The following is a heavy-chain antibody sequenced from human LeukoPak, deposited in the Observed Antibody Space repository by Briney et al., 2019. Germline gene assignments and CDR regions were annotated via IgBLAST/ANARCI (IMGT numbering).Heavy chain of an antibody. V-gene: IGHV4-34*01. CDR2: INHSGST. CDR3: ARGAGRYCSGGSCYSYYYCMDV. CDR1: GGSFSGYY. D-gene: IGHD2-15*01. Sequence: SSETLSLTCAVYGGSFSGYYWSWIRQPPGKGLEWIGEINHSGSTNYNPSLKSRVTISVDTSKNQFSLKLSSVTAADTAVYYCARGAGRYCSGGSCYSYYYCMDVWGKGTTVTISS. J-gene: IGHJ6*03.